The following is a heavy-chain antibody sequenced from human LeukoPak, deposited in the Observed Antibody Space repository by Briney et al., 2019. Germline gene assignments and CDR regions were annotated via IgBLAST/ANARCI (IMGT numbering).Heavy chain of an antibody. CDR3: ARGRSDGYSYFDY. CDR1: GGSFSGYY. V-gene: IGHV4-34*01. D-gene: IGHD5-18*01. Sequence: SETVSLTCGVYGGSFSGYYWSWIPQPPGKGLEWIGEINHSGSTNYNPSLKSRVTISVDTSKNQFSLKLSSVTAADTAVYYCARGRSDGYSYFDYWGQGTLVTVSS. CDR2: INHSGST. J-gene: IGHJ4*02.